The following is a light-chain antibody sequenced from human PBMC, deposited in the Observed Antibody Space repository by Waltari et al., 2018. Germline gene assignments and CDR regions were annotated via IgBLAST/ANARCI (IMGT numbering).Light chain of an antibody. CDR2: RSD. Sequence: QSVLTQPPPASGTPGQRVTISCSGSSSNIGDNVVTWYQQLPGKAPTLLIYRSDQRHSGVPDRFSGSKSGTIASLAISGLQSADEGDYYCAAWDDSLHGHWVFGGGTKVTVL. CDR1: SSNIGDNV. CDR3: AAWDDSLHGHWV. V-gene: IGLV1-44*01. J-gene: IGLJ3*02.